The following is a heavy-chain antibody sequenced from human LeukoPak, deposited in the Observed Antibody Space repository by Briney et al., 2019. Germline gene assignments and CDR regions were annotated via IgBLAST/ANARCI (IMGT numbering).Heavy chain of an antibody. CDR3: AKAHSHYGDYLVGY. CDR1: GFTFSSYA. D-gene: IGHD4-17*01. J-gene: IGHJ4*02. V-gene: IGHV3-23*01. Sequence: HPGGSLRLSCAASGFTFSSYAMSWVRQAPGKGLEWVSAISGSGGSTYYADSVKGRFAISRDNSKNTLYLQMNSLRAEDTAVYYCAKAHSHYGDYLVGYWGQGTLVTVSS. CDR2: ISGSGGST.